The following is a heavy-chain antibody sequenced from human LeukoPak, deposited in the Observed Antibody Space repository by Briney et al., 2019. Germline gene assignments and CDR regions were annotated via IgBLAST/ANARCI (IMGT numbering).Heavy chain of an antibody. V-gene: IGHV4-4*07. Sequence: SETLSLTCTVSGGSISSYYWSWIRQPAGKGLEWIGRIYTSGSTKYNPSLKGRVTMSVDTSKNQFSLKLSSVTAADTAVYYCARDGNSGYIFDYWGQGTLVTVSS. D-gene: IGHD5-12*01. CDR2: IYTSGST. J-gene: IGHJ4*02. CDR3: ARDGNSGYIFDY. CDR1: GGSISSYY.